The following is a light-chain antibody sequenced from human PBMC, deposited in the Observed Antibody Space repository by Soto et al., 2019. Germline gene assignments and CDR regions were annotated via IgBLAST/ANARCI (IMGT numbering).Light chain of an antibody. CDR2: EVS. CDR1: SSVVGAYDY. CDR3: SSYTSSSTRV. V-gene: IGLV2-14*03. Sequence: QSALTQPASVSGSPGQSITISCTGTSSVVGAYDYVSWYQQHPDKAPKLMIYEVSNRPSGVSNRFSGSKSVNTATLTISGLQTEDEADYYCSSYTSSSTRVFGTGTKVPVL. J-gene: IGLJ1*01.